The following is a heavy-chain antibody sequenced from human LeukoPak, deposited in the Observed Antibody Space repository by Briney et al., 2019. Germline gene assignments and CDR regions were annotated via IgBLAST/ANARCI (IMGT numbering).Heavy chain of an antibody. D-gene: IGHD3-9*01. CDR3: ARDWGGDYDILTGYSGFDY. V-gene: IGHV3-21*01. CDR2: ISSSSSYI. J-gene: IGHJ4*02. CDR1: GFTFSSYS. Sequence: PGGSLRLSCAASGFTFSSYSMNWVRQAPGKGLEWVSSISSSSSYIYYADSVKGRFTISRDNAKNSLYLQMNSLRAEDTAVYYCARDWGGDYDILTGYSGFDYWGQGTLVTVSS.